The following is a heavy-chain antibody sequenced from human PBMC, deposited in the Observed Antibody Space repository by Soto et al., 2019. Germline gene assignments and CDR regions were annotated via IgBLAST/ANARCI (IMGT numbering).Heavy chain of an antibody. Sequence: GGSLRLSCAASGFTFSSYWMHWVRQAPGKGLVWVSRITSDGSSTSYADSVKGRFTISRDNAKNTLYLQMNSLRAEDTAVYYCARLSSVLLWFGEIDYYGMDVWGQGTTVTVSS. V-gene: IGHV3-74*01. CDR1: GFTFSSYW. D-gene: IGHD3-10*01. CDR2: ITSDGSST. J-gene: IGHJ6*02. CDR3: ARLSSVLLWFGEIDYYGMDV.